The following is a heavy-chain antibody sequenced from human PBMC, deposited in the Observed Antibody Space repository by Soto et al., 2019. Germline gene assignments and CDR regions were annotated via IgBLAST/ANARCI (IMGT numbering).Heavy chain of an antibody. CDR3: AREGSITGTTPNWFDP. V-gene: IGHV4-34*01. CDR2: INHSGST. J-gene: IGHJ5*02. Sequence: PSETLSLTCAVYGGSFSGYYWSWIRQPPGKGLEWIGEINHSGSTNYNPSLKSRVTISVDTSKNQFSLKLSSVTAADTAVYYCAREGSITGTTPNWFDPWGQGTLVTVSS. CDR1: GGSFSGYY. D-gene: IGHD1-7*01.